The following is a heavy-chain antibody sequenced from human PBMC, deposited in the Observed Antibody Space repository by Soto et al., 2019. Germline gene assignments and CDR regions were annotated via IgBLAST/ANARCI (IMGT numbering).Heavy chain of an antibody. CDR3: ARERLFHLVIDY. V-gene: IGHV4-30-2*01. CDR1: GGSISSGGYS. J-gene: IGHJ4*02. Sequence: SETLSLTCAVSGGSISSGGYSWSWIRQPPGKGLEWIGYIYHSGSTYYNPSLKSRVTISVDRSKNQFSLNLSSVTAADTSVYSRARERLFHLVIDYWGRGTLV. CDR2: IYHSGST. D-gene: IGHD3-22*01.